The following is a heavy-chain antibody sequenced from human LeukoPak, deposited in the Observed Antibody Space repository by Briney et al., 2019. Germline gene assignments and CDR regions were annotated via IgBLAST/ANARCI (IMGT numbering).Heavy chain of an antibody. D-gene: IGHD3-9*01. V-gene: IGHV4-39*01. CDR2: IYYSGST. J-gene: IGHJ6*02. CDR3: ARQSSVILTGYYRGPYYYYGMDV. Sequence: TSETLSLTCTVSGXSISSSNYYWGWIRQPPGKGQEWIGSIYYSGSTYYNPSLKSGVTISVDTSKNQFSLKLSSVTAADTAVYYCARQSSVILTGYYRGPYYYYGMDVWGQGTTVTVSS. CDR1: GXSISSSNYY.